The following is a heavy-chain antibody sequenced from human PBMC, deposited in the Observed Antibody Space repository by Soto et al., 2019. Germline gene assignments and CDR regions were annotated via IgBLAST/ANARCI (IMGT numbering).Heavy chain of an antibody. Sequence: GASLKISCQGSGYSFASYLIGWVSPMPGEDLEWIGIIYPGDSDTRYSPSFQGQVTISADKSLRTAYLQWTSLKASDTALYYCARTRSFTLGFYYDGMDVWGQGTTVTVSS. CDR3: ARTRSFTLGFYYDGMDV. V-gene: IGHV5-51*01. D-gene: IGHD6-6*01. J-gene: IGHJ6*02. CDR1: GYSFASYL. CDR2: IYPGDSDT.